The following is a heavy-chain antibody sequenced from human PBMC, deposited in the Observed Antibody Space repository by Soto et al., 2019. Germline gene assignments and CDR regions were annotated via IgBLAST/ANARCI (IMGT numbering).Heavy chain of an antibody. J-gene: IGHJ4*02. Sequence: ASETLSLTCTVSGGSISSGDYYWSWIRQPPGKGLEWIGYIYYSGSTYYNPSLKSRVTISVDTSKNQFSLKLSSVTAADTAVYYCARSGYYYDSSGYYYWGQGTLVTVSS. V-gene: IGHV4-30-4*01. CDR1: GGSISSGDYY. D-gene: IGHD3-22*01. CDR2: IYYSGST. CDR3: ARSGYYYDSSGYYY.